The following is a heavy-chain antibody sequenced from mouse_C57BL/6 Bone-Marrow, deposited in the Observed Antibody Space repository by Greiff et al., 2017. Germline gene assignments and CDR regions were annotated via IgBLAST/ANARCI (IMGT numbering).Heavy chain of an antibody. CDR3: AIVVSTTRYLYFCV. D-gene: IGHD1-3*01. CDR1: GSTFTGYW. Sequence: VQLQQSGAELMKPGASVTLSCKATGSTFTGYWIEWVKQRPGHGLEWIGEILPVSGSTNYNEKFKGKATVTAETSSNTAYMQLSSLTTEDFAIYYCAIVVSTTRYLYFCVWGTGTTVTVSS. J-gene: IGHJ1*03. V-gene: IGHV1-9*01. CDR2: ILPVSGST.